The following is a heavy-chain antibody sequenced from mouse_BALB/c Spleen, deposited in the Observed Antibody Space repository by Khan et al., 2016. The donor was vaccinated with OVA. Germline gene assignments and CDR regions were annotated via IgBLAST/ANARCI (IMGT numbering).Heavy chain of an antibody. D-gene: IGHD2-12*01. CDR2: IDSHGGST. CDR3: ARSAI. Sequence: EVELVESGGGLVQPGGSLNRSCAASRFTISSYGMSSVRQTPDKRLELVATIDSHGGSTDYPDSVKRRSTISGDNAKNALYLQMRRLKSEDTVMYYCARSAIWGQGTTLTVSS. CDR1: RFTISSYG. V-gene: IGHV5-6-3*01. J-gene: IGHJ2*01.